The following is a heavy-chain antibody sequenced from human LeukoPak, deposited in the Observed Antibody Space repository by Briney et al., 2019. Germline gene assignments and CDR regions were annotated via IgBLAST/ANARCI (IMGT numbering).Heavy chain of an antibody. CDR1: GFNLSVYG. J-gene: IGHJ4*02. Sequence: GGSLRLSCTASGFNLSVYGMHWVRQAPGKGLEWVAVIWYDGSNKYYADSVKGRFTISRDNSKNTLYLQMNSLRAEDTAVYYCARDLKRQWLVPGYWGQGTLVTVSS. V-gene: IGHV3-33*01. D-gene: IGHD6-19*01. CDR2: IWYDGSNK. CDR3: ARDLKRQWLVPGY.